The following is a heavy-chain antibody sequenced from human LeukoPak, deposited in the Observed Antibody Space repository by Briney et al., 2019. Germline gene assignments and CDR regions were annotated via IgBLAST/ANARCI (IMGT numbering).Heavy chain of an antibody. D-gene: IGHD3-9*01. V-gene: IGHV3-74*01. CDR1: GFTFSAYW. CDR2: VKYGGSTT. J-gene: IGHJ4*02. CDR3: ARDLDWLLFDY. Sequence: GGSLRLSCAASGFTFSAYWMHWVRQAPGKGLVWVSRVKYGGSTTTYADSVKGRFTISRDNAKNILYLQMNSLRVEDTAVYYCARDLDWLLFDYWGQGTLVTVSS.